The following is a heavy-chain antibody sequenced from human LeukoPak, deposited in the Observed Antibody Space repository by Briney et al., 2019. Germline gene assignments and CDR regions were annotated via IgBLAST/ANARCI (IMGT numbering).Heavy chain of an antibody. Sequence: PGGSLRLSCAASGSTVFNYWMSWVRQAPGKGLEWVANINLDGSQKYYVDSLKGRFTISRDNAKNSLYLQMNSLRAEDTAVYYCARDVDYANPRHDYWGQGTLVTVSS. CDR1: GSTVFNYW. J-gene: IGHJ4*02. CDR3: ARDVDYANPRHDY. CDR2: INLDGSQK. V-gene: IGHV3-7*01. D-gene: IGHD4/OR15-4a*01.